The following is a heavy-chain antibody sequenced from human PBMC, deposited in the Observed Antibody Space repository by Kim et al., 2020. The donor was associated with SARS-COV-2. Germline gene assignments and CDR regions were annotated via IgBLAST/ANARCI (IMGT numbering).Heavy chain of an antibody. D-gene: IGHD3-3*01. V-gene: IGHV4-39*01. CDR3: TRHHFFESRGYYDGMDV. CDR2: IHSSGST. J-gene: IGHJ6*02. CDR1: GGSISSSSYY. Sequence: SETLSLTCTVSGGSISSSSYYWGWIRQSPGKGLEWIGSIHSSGSTYYNPSLKSRVTVSVDTSKNQFTLKLYYVTATDTAVYYCTRHHFFESRGYYDGMDVWGQGPTVTVPS.